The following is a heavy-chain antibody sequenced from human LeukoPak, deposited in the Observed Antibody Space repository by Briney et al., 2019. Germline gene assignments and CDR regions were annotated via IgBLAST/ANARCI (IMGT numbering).Heavy chain of an antibody. CDR1: GGSISSGGYY. CDR3: ARAMVRGVIGHYYGMDV. Sequence: SETLSLTCTVSGGSISSGGYYWSWIRQHPGTGLEWIGYIYYSGSTYYNPSLKSRVTISVDTSKNQFSLKLSSVTAADTAVYYCARAMVRGVIGHYYGMDVWGKGTTVTVSS. V-gene: IGHV4-31*03. CDR2: IYYSGST. J-gene: IGHJ6*04. D-gene: IGHD3-10*01.